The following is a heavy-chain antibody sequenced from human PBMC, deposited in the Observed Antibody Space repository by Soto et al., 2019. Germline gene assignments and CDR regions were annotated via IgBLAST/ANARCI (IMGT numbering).Heavy chain of an antibody. J-gene: IGHJ4*02. CDR1: GYTFTSYY. CDR3: AGENCGGQCYFDY. V-gene: IGHV1-46*01. Sequence: ASVKVSCKASGYTFTSYYMYWVRQAPGQGLEWMGVINSSGGSTSYAQKFQGRVTMTRDTSTTTVYMELRRLISEDTAVYYCAGENCGGQCYFDYWGQGTLVTVSS. CDR2: INSSGGST. D-gene: IGHD2-21*01.